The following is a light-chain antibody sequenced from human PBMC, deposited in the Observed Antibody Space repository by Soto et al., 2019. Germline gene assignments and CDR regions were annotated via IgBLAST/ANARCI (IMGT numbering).Light chain of an antibody. CDR3: QQYTGSPWT. J-gene: IGKJ1*01. Sequence: EVVLTQSPGTLSLSPGERATLSCRASQSVSSSYLAWYQQTPGQAPRLLIYAASSRATGIPDRFSGSGSGTDLTLTISRLEPEDFAVYYCQQYTGSPWTFGQGTKVDIK. V-gene: IGKV3-20*01. CDR2: AAS. CDR1: QSVSSSY.